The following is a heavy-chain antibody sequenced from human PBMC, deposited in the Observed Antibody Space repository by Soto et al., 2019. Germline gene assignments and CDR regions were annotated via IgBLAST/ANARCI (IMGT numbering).Heavy chain of an antibody. CDR2: ISAYNGNT. J-gene: IGHJ4*02. D-gene: IGHD3-22*01. CDR3: ARVVEDYYDSSGYSDY. Sequence: ASVKVSCKASGYTFTSYGISWVRQAPGQGLEWMGWISAYNGNTNYAQKLQGRVTMTTDTSTSTAYMELRSLRSGDTAVYYCARVVEDYYDSSGYSDYWGQGTLVTVSS. CDR1: GYTFTSYG. V-gene: IGHV1-18*01.